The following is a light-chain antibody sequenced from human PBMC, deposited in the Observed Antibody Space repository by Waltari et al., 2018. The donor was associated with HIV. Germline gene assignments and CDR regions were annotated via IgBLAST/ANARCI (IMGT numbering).Light chain of an antibody. CDR1: TPNVATPW. V-gene: IGLV1-47*01. CDR2: RNY. CDR3: GVWDSTLKQWL. Sequence: QSVLTQPPSASGTPGQTVTIPCSGRTPNVATPWVSSYQQLPGTAPKLLIYRNYQRPSGVPDRFSSSKSGASASLIISGLRSEDEADYSCGVWDSTLKQWLFGGGTKLTVL. J-gene: IGLJ3*02.